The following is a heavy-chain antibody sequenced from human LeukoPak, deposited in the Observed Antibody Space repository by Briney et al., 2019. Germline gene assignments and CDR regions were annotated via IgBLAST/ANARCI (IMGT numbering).Heavy chain of an antibody. J-gene: IGHJ4*02. CDR2: IKQDGSEK. CDR1: GFTFSSYW. D-gene: IGHD4-23*01. Sequence: HPGGSLRLSCAASGFTFSSYWMSWVRQAPGKGLEWVANIKQDGSEKNYVDSVKGRFTISRDNAKNSLYLQMNSLRAEDTAVYYCARDSPHYGGNQGYWGQGTLVTVSS. CDR3: ARDSPHYGGNQGY. V-gene: IGHV3-7*01.